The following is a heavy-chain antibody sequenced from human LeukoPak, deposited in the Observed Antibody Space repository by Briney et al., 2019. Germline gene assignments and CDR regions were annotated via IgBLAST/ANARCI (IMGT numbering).Heavy chain of an antibody. J-gene: IGHJ1*01. Sequence: GEPLKISCKGSGYSFTSYWIGWVRQMPGKGLEWMGINYPGDSDTRYSPSFQGQVTISADKSIGTAYLQWSSLKASDTAMYYCARQNDYGDSPFQHWGQGTLVTVSS. D-gene: IGHD4-17*01. CDR2: NYPGDSDT. CDR1: GYSFTSYW. V-gene: IGHV5-51*01. CDR3: ARQNDYGDSPFQH.